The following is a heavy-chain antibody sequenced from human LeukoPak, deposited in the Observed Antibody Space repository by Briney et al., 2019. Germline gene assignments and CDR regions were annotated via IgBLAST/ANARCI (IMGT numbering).Heavy chain of an antibody. CDR3: ARIRYYYGSGYYFDY. CDR1: GGSISSYY. CDR2: IYYSGST. Sequence: PSETLSLTCTVSGGSISSYYWSCIRQPPGKGLEWVGYIYYSGSTNYNPSLKSRVTISVDTSKNQFSLKLSSVTAADTAVYYCARIRYYYGSGYYFDYWGQGTLVTVSS. J-gene: IGHJ4*02. D-gene: IGHD3-10*01. V-gene: IGHV4-59*01.